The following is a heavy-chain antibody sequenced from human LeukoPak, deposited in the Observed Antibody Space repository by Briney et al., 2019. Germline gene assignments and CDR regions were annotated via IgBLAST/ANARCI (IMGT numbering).Heavy chain of an antibody. CDR1: GSTFSSYS. CDR2: ISSSSSYI. CDR3: ARAGQYCSSTSCYIIDY. D-gene: IGHD2-2*02. Sequence: GGSLRLSCAASGSTFSSYSMNWVRQAPGKGLEWVSSISSSSSYIYYADSVKGRFTISRDNAKNSLYLQMNSLRAEDTAVYYCARAGQYCSSTSCYIIDYWGQGTLVTVSS. V-gene: IGHV3-21*01. J-gene: IGHJ4*02.